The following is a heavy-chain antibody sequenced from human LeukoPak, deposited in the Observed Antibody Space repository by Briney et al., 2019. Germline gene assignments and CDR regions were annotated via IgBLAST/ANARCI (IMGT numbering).Heavy chain of an antibody. V-gene: IGHV4-4*02. CDR1: GDSISSDYS. D-gene: IGHD3-10*01. CDR2: IYHSGSA. Sequence: SGTLSLTCAVSGDSISSDYSWTWVRQPPGKGLQWIGQIYHSGSANYNPSLESRVTMSVDKSKNQFSLKLSSVTAADTAIYYCARSRDYYTSGNYLSYWGQGTLVTVSS. CDR3: ARSRDYYTSGNYLSY. J-gene: IGHJ4*02.